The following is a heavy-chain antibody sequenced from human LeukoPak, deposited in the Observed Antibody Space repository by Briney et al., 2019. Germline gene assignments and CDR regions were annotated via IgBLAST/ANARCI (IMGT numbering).Heavy chain of an antibody. V-gene: IGHV1-2*02. J-gene: IGHJ4*02. CDR2: INPNSGGT. CDR1: GYTFTDYY. Sequence: GASVKVSCKASGYTFTDYYMHWVRQAPGQGLEWMGWINPNSGGTNYAQKFQGRVTMTRDTSISTAYMELSRLRSDDTAVYYCAREEEYCSSTSCYIDYWGQGTLVTVSS. D-gene: IGHD2-2*02. CDR3: AREEEYCSSTSCYIDY.